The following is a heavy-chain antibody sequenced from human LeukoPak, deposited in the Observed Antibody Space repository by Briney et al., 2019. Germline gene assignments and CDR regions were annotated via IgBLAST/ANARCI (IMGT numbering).Heavy chain of an antibody. V-gene: IGHV1-24*01. Sequence: ASVKVSCKVSGYTLNELSMHWVRQAPGKGLEWMGGFDPEDGETTYAQKFQGRVTMTEDTSTDTAYMELSSLTSHDTAVYFWSTGARGWTVFHYWGQRTLVTVSS. J-gene: IGHJ4*02. CDR3: STGARGWTVFHY. CDR1: GYTLNELS. CDR2: FDPEDGET. D-gene: IGHD6-19*01.